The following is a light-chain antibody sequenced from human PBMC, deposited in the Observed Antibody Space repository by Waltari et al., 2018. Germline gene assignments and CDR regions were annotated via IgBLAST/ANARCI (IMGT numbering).Light chain of an antibody. Sequence: ATINCKSSQSVLYNSNNKNYLAWYQQKPGQPPKLLIYWASTRASGVPDRFSGSESGTDFTLTISSLQAEDVAVYYCQQYYTTPYTFGQGTKLEIK. V-gene: IGKV4-1*01. CDR1: QSVLYNSNNKNY. CDR3: QQYYTTPYT. J-gene: IGKJ2*01. CDR2: WAS.